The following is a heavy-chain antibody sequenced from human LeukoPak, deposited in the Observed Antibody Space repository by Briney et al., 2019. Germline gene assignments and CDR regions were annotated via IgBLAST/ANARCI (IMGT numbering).Heavy chain of an antibody. CDR2: ISGSGGST. J-gene: IGHJ4*02. CDR3: AKDWSDYYDSSGYRPPFYFDY. CDR1: GFTFSSYA. Sequence: PGGSLRLSCAASGFTFSSYAMSWVRQAPGKGLEWVSAISGSGGSTYYADSVKGRFTISRDNSKNTLYLQMNSLRAEDTAVYYCAKDWSDYYDSSGYRPPFYFDYWGQGTLVTVSS. D-gene: IGHD3-22*01. V-gene: IGHV3-23*01.